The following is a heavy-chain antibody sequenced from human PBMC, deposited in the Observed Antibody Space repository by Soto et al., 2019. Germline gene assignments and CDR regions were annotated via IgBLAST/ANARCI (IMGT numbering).Heavy chain of an antibody. V-gene: IGHV3-30-3*01. CDR3: AREEPTGTLDY. D-gene: IGHD4-4*01. CDR2: ILFFGDNT. Sequence: GALRLSCSASVFPFSSYTMHWVRQAPGKGLEWVAIILFFGDNTYHADSVKGRFTVSRDDSKNTLYLQMNSLTTDDTAVYYCAREEPTGTLDYWGQGSLVTVSS. CDR1: VFPFSSYT. J-gene: IGHJ4*02.